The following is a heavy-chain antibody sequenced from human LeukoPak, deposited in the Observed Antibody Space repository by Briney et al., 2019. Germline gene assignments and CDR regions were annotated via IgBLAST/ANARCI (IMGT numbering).Heavy chain of an antibody. CDR2: ISGDGDRT. D-gene: IGHD6-19*01. V-gene: IGHV3-23*01. Sequence: GGSLRLSCAASGFTFSSFAVSWVRQAPGKGLEWVSSISGDGDRTYYADSVKGRFTISRDNAKNSLYLQMNSLRAEDTAVYYCARDRGYSSGWYGGWFDPWGQGTLVTVSS. J-gene: IGHJ5*02. CDR3: ARDRGYSSGWYGGWFDP. CDR1: GFTFSSFA.